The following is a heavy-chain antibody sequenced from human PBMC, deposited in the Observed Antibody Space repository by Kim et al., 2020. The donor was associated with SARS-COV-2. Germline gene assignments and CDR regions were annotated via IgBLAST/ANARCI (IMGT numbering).Heavy chain of an antibody. D-gene: IGHD5-18*01. Sequence: KKCYEGPGKGRFTISRENSKTTRYLQMNSLRAEDTAVYYCARDQLSEGLVWGQGTMVTVSS. J-gene: IGHJ3*01. CDR2: KK. V-gene: IGHV3-33*01. CDR3: ARDQLSEGLV.